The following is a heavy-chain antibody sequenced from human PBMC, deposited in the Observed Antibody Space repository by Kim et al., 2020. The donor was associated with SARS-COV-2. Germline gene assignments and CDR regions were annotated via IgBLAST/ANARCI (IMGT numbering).Heavy chain of an antibody. V-gene: IGHV4-34*01. D-gene: IGHD6-13*01. Sequence: STNDNPSLTSRVTISVDTSKSQCSLELSSVAAADTAVYYCAGGRQQLFDPWGQGTLVTVSS. CDR3: AGGRQQLFDP. CDR2: ST. J-gene: IGHJ5*02.